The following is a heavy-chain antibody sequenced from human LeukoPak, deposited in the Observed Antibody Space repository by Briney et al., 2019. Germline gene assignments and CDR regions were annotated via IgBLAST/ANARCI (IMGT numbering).Heavy chain of an antibody. J-gene: IGHJ5*02. V-gene: IGHV3-23*01. D-gene: IGHD6-19*01. CDR2: ISGSGGST. CDR1: RFTFSSYA. CDR3: ALGAVADLFDP. Sequence: GGSLRLSCTASRFTFSSYAMSWVRQAPGKGVEWVSAISGSGGSTYYADSVKGRFTISRDNSKNTLYLQMNSLRAEDTAVYYCALGAVADLFDPWGQGTLVTVSS.